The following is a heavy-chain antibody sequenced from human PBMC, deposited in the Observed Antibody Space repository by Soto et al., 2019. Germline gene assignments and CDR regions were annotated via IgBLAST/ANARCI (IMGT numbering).Heavy chain of an antibody. D-gene: IGHD3-10*01. CDR2: SYYSANT. CDR3: ARSGGNSYYYGMDV. CDR1: GGSISSGGYY. Sequence: QVQLQESGPGLVKPSQTLSLTCSVSGGSISSGGYYWSWIRQPPGKGLEGIGYSYYSANTHYNPSLKGRVSISADTSKNQFSLNLSSVTAADTAVYYCARSGGNSYYYGMDVWGQGTTVTVSS. V-gene: IGHV4-31*02. J-gene: IGHJ6*02.